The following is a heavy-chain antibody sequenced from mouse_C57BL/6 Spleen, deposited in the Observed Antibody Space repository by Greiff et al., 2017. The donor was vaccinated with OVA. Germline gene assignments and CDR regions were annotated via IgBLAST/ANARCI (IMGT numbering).Heavy chain of an antibody. D-gene: IGHD2-10*01. CDR3: TREAYSASMDY. CDR2: ISSGGDYI. CDR1: GFTFSSYA. Sequence: EVKVEESGEGLVKPGGSLKLSCAASGFTFSSYAMSWVRQTPEKRLEWVAYISSGGDYIYYADTVKGRFTISRDNARNTLYLQMSSLKSEDTAMYYCTREAYSASMDYWGQGTSVTVSS. J-gene: IGHJ4*01. V-gene: IGHV5-9-1*02.